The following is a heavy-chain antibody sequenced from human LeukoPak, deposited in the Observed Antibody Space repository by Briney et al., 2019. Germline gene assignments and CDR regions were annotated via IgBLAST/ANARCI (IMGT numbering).Heavy chain of an antibody. CDR2: MNPNSGNT. J-gene: IGHJ5*02. CDR1: GYTFTSYD. V-gene: IGHV1-8*01. Sequence: ASVKASCKASGYTFTSYDINWVRQATGQGLEWMGWMNPNSGNTGYAQKFQGRVTMTRNTSISTAYMELSSLRSEDTAVYYCARLYLSGSIPWFDPWGQGTLVTVSS. CDR3: ARLYLSGSIPWFDP. D-gene: IGHD1-26*01.